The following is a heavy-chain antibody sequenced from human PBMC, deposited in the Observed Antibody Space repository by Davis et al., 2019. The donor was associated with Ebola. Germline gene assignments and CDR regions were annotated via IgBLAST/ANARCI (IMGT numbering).Heavy chain of an antibody. CDR2: IYYSGST. J-gene: IGHJ5*02. CDR1: GGSISSSSYY. CDR3: ARDSGRGWFDP. V-gene: IGHV4-39*07. D-gene: IGHD3-10*01. Sequence: MPSETLSLTCPVSGGSISSSSYYWGWIRQPPGKGLEWIGSIYYSGSTYYNPSLKSRVTISVNTSKNQFSLKLSSVTAADTAVYYCARDSGRGWFDPWGQGTLVTVSS.